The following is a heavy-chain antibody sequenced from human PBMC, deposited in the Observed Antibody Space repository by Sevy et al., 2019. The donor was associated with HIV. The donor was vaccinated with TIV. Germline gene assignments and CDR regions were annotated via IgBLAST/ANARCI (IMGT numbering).Heavy chain of an antibody. CDR3: ARDLWTYYDFWSGSNWFDP. V-gene: IGHV3-48*01. CDR1: GFTFSSYS. Sequence: GGSLRLSCAASGFTFSSYSMNWVRQAPGKGLEWVSYISSSSSTIYYADSVKGRFTISRDNAKNSLYLQMNSLRAEDTAVYYCARDLWTYYDFWSGSNWFDPWGQGTLVTVSS. J-gene: IGHJ5*02. CDR2: ISSSSSTI. D-gene: IGHD3-3*01.